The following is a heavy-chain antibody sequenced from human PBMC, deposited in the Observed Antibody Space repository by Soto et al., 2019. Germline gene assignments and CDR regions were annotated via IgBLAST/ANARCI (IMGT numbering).Heavy chain of an antibody. V-gene: IGHV2-5*01. CDR3: AKSGSSGWYGWFDP. J-gene: IGHJ5*02. D-gene: IGHD6-19*01. CDR1: GFSLRTSGVG. Sequence: SGPTLVNPTQTLTLTCIFSGFSLRTSGVGVGWIRQPPGKALEWLGFIYWNDDKRYSPSLKSRLIITKDTSKNQVVLTMTNMDPVDTATYYCAKSGSSGWYGWFDPWGQGTLVTVSS. CDR2: IYWNDDK.